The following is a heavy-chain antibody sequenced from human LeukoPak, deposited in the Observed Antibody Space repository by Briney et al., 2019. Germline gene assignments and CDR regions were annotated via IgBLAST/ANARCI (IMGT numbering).Heavy chain of an antibody. V-gene: IGHV3-73*01. CDR2: IRSKANSYAT. CDR3: TTRTPRAYYYYYYMDV. CDR1: GFTFSGSA. Sequence: GGSLRLSXAASGFTFSGSAMHWARQASGKGLEWVGRIRSKANSYATAYAVSVKGRFTISRDDSKNTAYLQMNSLKTEDTAVYYCTTRTPRAYYYYYYMDVWGKGTTVTVSS. J-gene: IGHJ6*03.